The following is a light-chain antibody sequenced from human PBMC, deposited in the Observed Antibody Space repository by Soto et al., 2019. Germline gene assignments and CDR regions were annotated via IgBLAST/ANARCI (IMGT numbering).Light chain of an antibody. Sequence: QSVRTQPPSVSAAHGRRGTISCSGSSSNIGNNYVSWYQQLPGTAPKLLIYENNKRPSGIPDRFSGSKSGTSATLGITGLQTGDEADYYCGTWDSSLSAYVFGTGTKVTVL. CDR1: SSNIGNNY. CDR2: ENN. V-gene: IGLV1-51*02. CDR3: GTWDSSLSAYV. J-gene: IGLJ1*01.